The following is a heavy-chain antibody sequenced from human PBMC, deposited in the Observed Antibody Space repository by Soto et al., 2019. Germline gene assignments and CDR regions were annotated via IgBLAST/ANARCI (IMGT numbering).Heavy chain of an antibody. D-gene: IGHD2-2*01. J-gene: IGHJ6*02. CDR1: GGSISSGDYY. V-gene: IGHV4-30-4*01. Sequence: PSETLSLTCTVSGGSISSGDYYWSWIRQPPGKGLEWIGYIYFSGSTYYNPSLKSRVTISVDTSKNQFSLKLSSVSAADTAVYYCARSLTVVVPVASDYGLDVWGQGTTVTVSS. CDR3: ARSLTVVVPVASDYGLDV. CDR2: IYFSGST.